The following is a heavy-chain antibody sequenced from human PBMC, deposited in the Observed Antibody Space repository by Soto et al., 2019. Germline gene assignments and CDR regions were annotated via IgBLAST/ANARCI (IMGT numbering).Heavy chain of an antibody. CDR3: ARAPYSYTSFSFDY. V-gene: IGHV1-46*01. CDR2: INPSLGRA. J-gene: IGHJ4*02. D-gene: IGHD1-26*01. CDR1: GYTFTAYH. Sequence: ASVKVSCKASGYTFTAYHMHWVRQAPGQGLEWMGIINPSLGRANYALKFQDRVAMTWDTSTSTVYMELTSLRSDDTAVYYCARAPYSYTSFSFDYWGQGTLATVSS.